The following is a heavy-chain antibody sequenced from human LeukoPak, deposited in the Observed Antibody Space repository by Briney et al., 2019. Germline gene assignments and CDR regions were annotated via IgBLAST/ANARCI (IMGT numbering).Heavy chain of an antibody. CDR3: ARGTGTTYYYYYMDV. CDR2: IYYSGST. V-gene: IGHV4-59*01. CDR1: GGSISSYY. Sequence: SETLSLTCTVSGGSISSYYWSWIRQPPGKGLEWIGYIYYSGSTNYNPSLKSRFTISVDTSKNQFSLKLSSVTAADTAVYYCARGTGTTYYYYYMDVWGKGTTVTVSS. D-gene: IGHD1-1*01. J-gene: IGHJ6*03.